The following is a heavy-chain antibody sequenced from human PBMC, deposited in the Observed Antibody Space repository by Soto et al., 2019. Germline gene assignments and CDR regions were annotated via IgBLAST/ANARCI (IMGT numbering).Heavy chain of an antibody. J-gene: IGHJ4*02. Sequence: QVQLQESGPGLVKPSETLSLTCSVSGTSVSNYYWSWIRQPPGKGLEHIGRIYTSGSTSYNPSLKSRVTMSRDTSHTQIFLNLTSVTTADTAVYYCARGGIQLSYAFDYWGQGILVTVSS. CDR2: IYTSGST. CDR3: ARGGIQLSYAFDY. V-gene: IGHV4-4*07. CDR1: GTSVSNYY. D-gene: IGHD5-18*01.